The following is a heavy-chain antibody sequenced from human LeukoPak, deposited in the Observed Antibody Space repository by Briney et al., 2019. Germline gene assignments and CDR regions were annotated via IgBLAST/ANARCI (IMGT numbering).Heavy chain of an antibody. Sequence: PGGSLGLSCAASGFTFSDYYMSWIRQAPGKGLEWVSYISSSSSYTNYADSVKGRFTISRDNAKNSLYLQMNSLRAEDTAVYYCARGSVHCSGGSCYLDYWGQGTLVTVSS. J-gene: IGHJ4*02. D-gene: IGHD2-15*01. CDR3: ARGSVHCSGGSCYLDY. CDR2: ISSSSSYT. CDR1: GFTFSDYY. V-gene: IGHV3-11*06.